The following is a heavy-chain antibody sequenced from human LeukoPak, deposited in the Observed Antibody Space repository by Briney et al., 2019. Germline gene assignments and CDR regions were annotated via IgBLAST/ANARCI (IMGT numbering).Heavy chain of an antibody. D-gene: IGHD3-22*01. CDR3: AREKVYYYDSSGYSNAFDI. CDR1: GDSVSSSSYY. J-gene: IGHJ3*02. V-gene: IGHV4-61*01. Sequence: KPSETLSLTCTVSGDSVSSSSYYWSWIRQPPGKGLEWIGYIYYSGSTNYNPSLKSRVTISVDTSKNQFSLKLSSVTAADTAVYYCAREKVYYYDSSGYSNAFDIWGQGTMVTVSS. CDR2: IYYSGST.